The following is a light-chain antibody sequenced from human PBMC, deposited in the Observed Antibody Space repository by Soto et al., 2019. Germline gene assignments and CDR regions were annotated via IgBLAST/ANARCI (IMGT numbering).Light chain of an antibody. J-gene: IGKJ2*01. V-gene: IGKV3-20*01. CDR2: GTS. CDR1: QSVSS. CDR3: QHYGTSPPYT. Sequence: EIVLTQSPGALSLSPGERATLSCRTSQSVSSIAWYQQKPGQTPRLLIYGTSSRATGIPDRFGGSGSVTDFTLTITRLEPEDFAVYFCQHYGTSPPYTFGQGTKLELK.